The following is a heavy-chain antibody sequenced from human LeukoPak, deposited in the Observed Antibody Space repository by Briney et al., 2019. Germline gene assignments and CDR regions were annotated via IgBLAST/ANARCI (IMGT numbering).Heavy chain of an antibody. CDR3: ARDIYGSGSYYAY. D-gene: IGHD3-10*01. CDR2: ISSSSSYI. V-gene: IGHV3-21*01. Sequence: GGSLRLSCAASGFTFHNYAMSWVRQAPGKGLEWVSAISSSSSYIYYADSVKGRFTISRDNAKNSLYLQMNSLRAEDTAVYYCARDIYGSGSYYAYWGQGTLVTVSS. CDR1: GFTFHNYA. J-gene: IGHJ4*02.